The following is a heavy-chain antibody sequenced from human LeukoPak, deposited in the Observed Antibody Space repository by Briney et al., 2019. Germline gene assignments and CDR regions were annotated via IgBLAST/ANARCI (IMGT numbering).Heavy chain of an antibody. Sequence: SETLSLTCTVSGGSISSSYYNWGWIRQPPGKGLEWIGTIYYTGSTSYNPSLKSRVTISLDTSKNHFSLRLSSVTAADTAVYYCARSMVTTDRNFDHWGQGTLVTVSS. D-gene: IGHD2-21*02. V-gene: IGHV4-39*07. CDR2: IYYTGST. J-gene: IGHJ4*02. CDR3: ARSMVTTDRNFDH. CDR1: GGSISSSYYN.